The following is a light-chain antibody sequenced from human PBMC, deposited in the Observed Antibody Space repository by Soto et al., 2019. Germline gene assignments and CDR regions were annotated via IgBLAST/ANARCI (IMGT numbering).Light chain of an antibody. CDR3: SSFTTYNTRV. J-gene: IGLJ1*01. CDR2: EVN. Sequence: QSVLTQPASVSRSPGQSIASSCTGTNSDVGAYNFVSWYQQYPGKAPKLIIHEVNNRPSGVSDRFSGSKSGNTASLTISGLQADDEADYYCSSFTTYNTRVFGTGTKVTVL. V-gene: IGLV2-14*01. CDR1: NSDVGAYNF.